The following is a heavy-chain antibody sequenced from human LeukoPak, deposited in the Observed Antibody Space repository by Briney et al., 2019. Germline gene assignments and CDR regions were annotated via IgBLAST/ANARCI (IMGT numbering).Heavy chain of an antibody. V-gene: IGHV1-69*13. J-gene: IGHJ6*02. Sequence: SVKVSCKASGGTFTSYAISWVRQAPGQGLEWMGGIIPIFGTANYAQKFQGRVTITADESTSTAYMELSSLRSEDTAVYYCARDCSSTSCYPTENYGMDVWGQGTTVTVSS. CDR2: IIPIFGTA. CDR1: GGTFTSYA. D-gene: IGHD2-2*01. CDR3: ARDCSSTSCYPTENYGMDV.